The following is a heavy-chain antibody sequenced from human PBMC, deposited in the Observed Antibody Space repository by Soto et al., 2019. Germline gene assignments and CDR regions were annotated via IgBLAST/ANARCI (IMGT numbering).Heavy chain of an antibody. J-gene: IGHJ5*02. CDR2: ISGSGGST. Sequence: GGSLRLSCAASGFTFSSYAMSWVRQAPGKGLEWVSAISGSGGSTYYADSVKGRFTISRDNSKNTLYLQMNSLRAEDTAVYYCANNGIVVVPAAISSWFDPWGQGTLVTVSS. CDR3: ANNGIVVVPAAISSWFDP. CDR1: GFTFSSYA. D-gene: IGHD2-2*01. V-gene: IGHV3-23*01.